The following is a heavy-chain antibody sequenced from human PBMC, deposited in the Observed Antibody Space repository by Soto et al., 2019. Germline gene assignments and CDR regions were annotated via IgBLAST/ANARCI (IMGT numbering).Heavy chain of an antibody. J-gene: IGHJ6*03. CDR1: GFTFSSYA. V-gene: IGHV3-23*01. CDR3: AKEGVAGTQGGFYYYYYMDV. CDR2: ISGSGGST. D-gene: IGHD6-19*01. Sequence: GGSLRLSCAASGFTFSSYAMSWVRQAPGKGLEWVSAISGSGGSTYHADSVKGRFTISRDNSKNTLYLQMNSLRAEDTAVYYCAKEGVAGTQGGFYYYYYMDVWGKGTTVTVSS.